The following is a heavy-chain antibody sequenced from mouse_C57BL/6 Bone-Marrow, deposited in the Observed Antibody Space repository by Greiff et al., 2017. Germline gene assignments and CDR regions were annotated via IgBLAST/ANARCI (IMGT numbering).Heavy chain of an antibody. Sequence: VQLQQPGAELVKPGASVKMSCKASGYTFTSYWITWVKQRPGQGLEWIGDIYPGSGSTNYNEKFKSKATLTVDTSSSTAYMQLSSLTSEDSAVYYCARMGGVRLYYLDYWGQGTTLTVSS. CDR3: ARMGGVRLYYLDY. CDR1: GYTFTSYW. J-gene: IGHJ2*01. CDR2: IYPGSGST. V-gene: IGHV1-55*01. D-gene: IGHD1-1*01.